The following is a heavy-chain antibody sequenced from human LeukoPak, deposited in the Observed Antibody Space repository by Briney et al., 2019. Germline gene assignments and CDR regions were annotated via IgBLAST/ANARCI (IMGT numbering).Heavy chain of an antibody. D-gene: IGHD5-12*01. CDR3: AKDETRRWVRLARDY. Sequence: GGSLRLSCAASGFTFSSYAMSWVRQAPGKGLEWVSAISGSGGSTYYADSVKGRFTISRDNSKNTLYLQMDSLRAEDTAVYYCAKDETRRWVRLARDYWGQGTLVTVSS. CDR1: GFTFSSYA. J-gene: IGHJ4*02. V-gene: IGHV3-23*01. CDR2: ISGSGGST.